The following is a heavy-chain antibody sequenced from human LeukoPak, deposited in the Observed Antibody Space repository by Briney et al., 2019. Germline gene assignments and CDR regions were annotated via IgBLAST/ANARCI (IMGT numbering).Heavy chain of an antibody. CDR3: AKDSMIAVAGRVFDY. V-gene: IGHV3-23*01. CDR1: GFTFSSYA. J-gene: IGHJ4*02. CDR2: ISGSGGST. D-gene: IGHD6-19*01. Sequence: GGSLRLSCAASGFTFSSYAMSWVRQAPGEGLEGVSAISGSGGSTYYADSVKGRFTISRDNSKNTLYLQMNSLRAEDTAIYYCAKDSMIAVAGRVFDYWGQGTLVTVSS.